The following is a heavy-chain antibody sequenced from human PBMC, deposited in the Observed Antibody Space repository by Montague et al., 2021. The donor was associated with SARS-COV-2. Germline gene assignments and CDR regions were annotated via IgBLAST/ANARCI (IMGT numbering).Heavy chain of an antibody. CDR2: IYTSGST. CDR1: GGSISSGSYY. D-gene: IGHD2-15*01. V-gene: IGHV4-61*02. CDR3: AREYSNAYYYYYYMDV. Sequence: TLSLTCTVSGGSISSGSYYWSWIRQPAGKGLEWIGRIYTSGSTNYNPSLKSRVTISVDTSKNQFSLKLSSVTAADTAVYYCAREYSNAYYYYYYMDVWGKGTTGTVSS. J-gene: IGHJ6*03.